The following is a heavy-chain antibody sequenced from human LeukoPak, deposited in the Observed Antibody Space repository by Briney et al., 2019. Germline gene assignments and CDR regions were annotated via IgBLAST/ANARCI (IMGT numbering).Heavy chain of an antibody. Sequence: GGSLRLSCAASGFTVSSNYMSWVRQAPGKGLEWVSVIYSGGSTYYADSVKGRFTISRDNSKSTLYLQMNSLRAEDTAVYYCAREDGDYDTGHFDYWGQGTLVTVSS. V-gene: IGHV3-66*01. CDR1: GFTVSSNY. CDR3: AREDGDYDTGHFDY. D-gene: IGHD4-17*01. CDR2: IYSGGST. J-gene: IGHJ4*02.